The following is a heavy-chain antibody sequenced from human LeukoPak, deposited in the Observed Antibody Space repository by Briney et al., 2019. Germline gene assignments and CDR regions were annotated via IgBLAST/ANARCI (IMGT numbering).Heavy chain of an antibody. CDR1: GYTFTSYG. CDR3: ARLGVLRFLEWLTDYYYYGMDV. Sequence: ASVKVSCKASGYTFTSYGISWVRQAPGQGLEWMGRISAYNGNTNYAQKLQGRVTMTTDTSTSTAYMELRSLRSDDTAVYYCARLGVLRFLEWLTDYYYYGMDVWGQGTTVTVSS. CDR2: ISAYNGNT. D-gene: IGHD3-3*01. V-gene: IGHV1-18*01. J-gene: IGHJ6*02.